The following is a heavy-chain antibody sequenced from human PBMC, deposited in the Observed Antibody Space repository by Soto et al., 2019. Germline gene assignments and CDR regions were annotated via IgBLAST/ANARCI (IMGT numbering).Heavy chain of an antibody. V-gene: IGHV4-4*07. CDR3: ARECIVLYHHAPGTSHYGMAI. Sequence: GKKLEMIGRIYTSGSTNYNPSLKSRVTMSVDTSKNQFSLKLSSVTAADTAVYYCARECIVLYHHAPGTSHYGMAIWGQGTLVT. J-gene: IGHJ6*02. D-gene: IGHD3-10*01. CDR2: IYTSGST.